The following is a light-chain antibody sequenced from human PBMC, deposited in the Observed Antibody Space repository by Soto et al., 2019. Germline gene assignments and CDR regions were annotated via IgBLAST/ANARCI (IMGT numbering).Light chain of an antibody. CDR2: GNS. CDR3: QSYDSSLSGYV. V-gene: IGLV1-40*01. CDR1: SSNIGAGYD. Sequence: QSVLTQPPSVSGAPGQRVTISCTGSSSNIGAGYDVHWYQQLPGTAPQLLLYGNSNRPSGVPDRFAGSNSGTSASLAITGLKAEDEADYYCQSYDSSLSGYVFGTGTKLTVL. J-gene: IGLJ1*01.